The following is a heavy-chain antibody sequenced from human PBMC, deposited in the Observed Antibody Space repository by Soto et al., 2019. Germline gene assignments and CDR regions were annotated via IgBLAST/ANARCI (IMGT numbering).Heavy chain of an antibody. CDR3: ARDRQYYYYGMDV. V-gene: IGHV3-33*01. Sequence: QVQLVESGGGVVQPGRSLRLSCAASGFTFSSYGMHWVRQAPGKGLEWVAVIWYDGSNKYYADSVKGRFTISRDNSKNTLYLQMNSLRAEDTAVYYCARDRQYYYYGMDVWGQGTTVTVSS. J-gene: IGHJ6*02. CDR1: GFTFSSYG. CDR2: IWYDGSNK.